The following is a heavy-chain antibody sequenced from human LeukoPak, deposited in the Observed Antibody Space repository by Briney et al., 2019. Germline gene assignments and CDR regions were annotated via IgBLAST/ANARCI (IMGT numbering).Heavy chain of an antibody. Sequence: GGSLRLSRTASGFTFSSYWMHWVRQAPGKGLVWVSRINTDGSSTSYADSVKGRFTISRDNAKNTLYLQMNSLTAEDTAVFYCARDLVPQADRFLVPFDPWGQGTLVTVSS. D-gene: IGHD3-3*01. CDR1: GFTFSSYW. CDR2: INTDGSST. V-gene: IGHV3-74*01. J-gene: IGHJ5*02. CDR3: ARDLVPQADRFLVPFDP.